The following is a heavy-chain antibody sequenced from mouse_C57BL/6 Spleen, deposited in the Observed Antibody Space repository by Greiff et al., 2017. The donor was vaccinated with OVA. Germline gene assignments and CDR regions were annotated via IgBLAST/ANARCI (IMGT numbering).Heavy chain of an antibody. Sequence: QVQLQQSGAELVRPGASVTLSCKASGYTFTDYEMHWVKQTPVHGLEWIGAIDPETGGTAYNQKFKGKAILTAVKSSSTAYMELRSLTAEDSAVYYCTRRDWAWFAYWGQGTLVTVSA. CDR2: IDPETGGT. D-gene: IGHD4-1*01. V-gene: IGHV1-15*01. CDR1: GYTFTDYE. J-gene: IGHJ3*01. CDR3: TRRDWAWFAY.